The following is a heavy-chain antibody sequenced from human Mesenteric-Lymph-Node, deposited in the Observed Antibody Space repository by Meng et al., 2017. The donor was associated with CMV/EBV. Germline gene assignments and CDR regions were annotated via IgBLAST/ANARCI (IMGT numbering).Heavy chain of an antibody. CDR3: ARDREVEGQLDAFDI. D-gene: IGHD6-6*01. CDR2: INPRDGST. V-gene: IGHV1-46*01. CDR1: GYTFTSYS. Sequence: SGYTFTSYSMHWVRQAPGQWLEWMGIINPRDGSTSYAQKFQGRVIMTRDTSTSTVYMELSSLRSEDTAVYYCARDREVEGQLDAFDIWGQGTMVTVSS. J-gene: IGHJ3*02.